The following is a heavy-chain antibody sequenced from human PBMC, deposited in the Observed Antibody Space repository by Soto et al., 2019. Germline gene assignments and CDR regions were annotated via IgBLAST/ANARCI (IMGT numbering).Heavy chain of an antibody. J-gene: IGHJ5*02. D-gene: IGHD6-13*01. CDR1: GFTFSSYG. V-gene: IGHV3-33*01. CDR2: IWYDGSNK. CDR3: ARGSQGSSWYGWFDP. Sequence: GGSLRLSCAASGFTFSSYGMHWVRQAPGKGLEWVAVIWYDGSNKYYADSVKGRFTISRDNSKNTLYLQMNSLRAEDTAVYYCARGSQGSSWYGWFDPWGQGTLVTVSS.